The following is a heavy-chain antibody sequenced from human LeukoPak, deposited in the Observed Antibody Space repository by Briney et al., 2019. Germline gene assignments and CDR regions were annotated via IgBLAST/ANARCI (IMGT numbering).Heavy chain of an antibody. J-gene: IGHJ4*02. V-gene: IGHV3-30*18. Sequence: PGESLRLSCAASGFTFSSYGMHWVRQAPGKGLEWVAVISYDGSNKYYADSVKGRFTISRDNSKNTLYLQMNSLRAEDTAVYYCAKGRPPKITGTTLDYWGQGTLVTVSS. CDR3: AKGRPPKITGTTLDY. CDR2: ISYDGSNK. D-gene: IGHD1-20*01. CDR1: GFTFSSYG.